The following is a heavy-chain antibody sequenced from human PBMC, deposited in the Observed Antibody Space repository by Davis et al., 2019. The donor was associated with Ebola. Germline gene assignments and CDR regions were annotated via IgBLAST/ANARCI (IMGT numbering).Heavy chain of an antibody. CDR2: NFRTGVT. CDR3: ARDNYFDSRGYYRLDF. Sequence: PSETLSLTCSVSGGSIGSYYWTWVRQPPGKGLEWIGYNFRTGVTFYNPDLKSRVSMSVDTSKNQFSLEMTSVTAADTAVYYCARDNYFDSRGYYRLDFWGQGLLVIVSS. D-gene: IGHD3-22*01. CDR1: GGSIGSYY. V-gene: IGHV4-59*01. J-gene: IGHJ4*02.